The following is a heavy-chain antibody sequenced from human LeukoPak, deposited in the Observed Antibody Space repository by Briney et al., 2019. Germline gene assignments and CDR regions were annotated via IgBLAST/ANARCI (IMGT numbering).Heavy chain of an antibody. D-gene: IGHD3-3*01. V-gene: IGHV1-69*05. J-gene: IGHJ6*03. Sequence: SVEVSCKASGGTFSSYAISWVRQAPGQGLEWMGGIIPIFGTANYAQKFQGRVTITTDESTSTAYMELSSLRSEDTAVYYCAREGYDFWSGYSGGRDYYYYMDVWGKGTTVTVSS. CDR3: AREGYDFWSGYSGGRDYYYYMDV. CDR2: IIPIFGTA. CDR1: GGTFSSYA.